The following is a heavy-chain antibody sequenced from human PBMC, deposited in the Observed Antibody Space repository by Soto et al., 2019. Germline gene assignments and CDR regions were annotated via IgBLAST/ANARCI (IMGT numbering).Heavy chain of an antibody. CDR2: IYYSGST. V-gene: IGHV4-59*01. D-gene: IGHD4-17*01. CDR1: GGSISSYY. CDR3: AREVDYEENWFDP. Sequence: PSETLSLTCTVSGGSISSYYWSWIRQPPGKGLEWIGYIYYSGSTNYNPSLKSRVTISVDTSKNQFSLKLSSVTAADTAVYYCAREVDYEENWFDPWGQGTLVTVSS. J-gene: IGHJ5*02.